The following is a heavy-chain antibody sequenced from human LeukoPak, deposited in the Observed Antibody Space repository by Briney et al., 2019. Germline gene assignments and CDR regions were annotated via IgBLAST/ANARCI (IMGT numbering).Heavy chain of an antibody. J-gene: IGHJ6*02. CDR1: GFTFSSYS. CDR2: ISSSSSYI. Sequence: SGGSLRLSCAASGFTFSSYSMNWVRQAPGKGLEWVSSISSSSSYIYYADSVKGRFTISRDNAKNSLYLQMNSLRAEDTAVYYCAKSVLSSQWGGYYGMDVWGQGTTVTVSS. V-gene: IGHV3-21*04. D-gene: IGHD2/OR15-2a*01. CDR3: AKSVLSSQWGGYYGMDV.